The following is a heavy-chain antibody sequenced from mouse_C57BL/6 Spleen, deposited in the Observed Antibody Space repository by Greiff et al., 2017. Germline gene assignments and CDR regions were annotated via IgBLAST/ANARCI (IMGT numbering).Heavy chain of an antibody. CDR3: AREGLDGYDGFAY. D-gene: IGHD2-2*01. CDR2: IYPGSGNT. J-gene: IGHJ3*01. CDR1: GYSFTSYY. Sequence: QVQLQQSGPELVKPGASVKISCKASGYSFTSYYIHWVKQRPGQGLEWIGWIYPGSGNTKYNEKFKGKATLTADTSSSTAYMQLSSLTSEDSAVYYCAREGLDGYDGFAYWGQGTLVTVSA. V-gene: IGHV1-66*01.